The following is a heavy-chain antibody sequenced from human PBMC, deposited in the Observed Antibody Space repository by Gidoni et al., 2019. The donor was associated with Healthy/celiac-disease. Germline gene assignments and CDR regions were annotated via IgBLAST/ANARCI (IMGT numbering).Heavy chain of an antibody. J-gene: IGHJ6*02. CDR3: ARRIDRYYYGLDV. V-gene: IGHV4-39*01. Sequence: QLQLQESGPGLVKSSETLSLTCTASGGSISSSSYYWGWIRQPPGKGLEWIAIIHYSGSTYYNASLKSRVTISVDTSKNQFSLNLSSVTAADTAVYYCARRIDRYYYGLDVWGQGTTVTVSS. CDR2: IHYSGST. CDR1: GGSISSSSYY.